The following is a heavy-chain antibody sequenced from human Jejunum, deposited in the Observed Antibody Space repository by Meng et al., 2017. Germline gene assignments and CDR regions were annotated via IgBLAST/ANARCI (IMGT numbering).Heavy chain of an antibody. Sequence: GESLKISCAASGFTFSRDWMHWVRLAPGQGLVWVSRVNPDGTSTTHADFVKGRFTISRDNAKNTVYLQLDSLRGEDTSLSYCVKGYSMDVWGQGTTVTVSS. V-gene: IGHV3-74*01. J-gene: IGHJ6*02. CDR2: VNPDGTST. CDR1: GFTFSRDW. CDR3: VKGYSMDV.